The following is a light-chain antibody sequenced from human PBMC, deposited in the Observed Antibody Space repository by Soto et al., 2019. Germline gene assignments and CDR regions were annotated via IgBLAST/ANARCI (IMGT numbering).Light chain of an antibody. Sequence: EIVLTQSPGTLSLSPGERATLSCRASQSVSSSYLAWYQQKPGQAPRLLIYGASSRATGIPDRFSGSGSGTDFTLTIRRLEPEDFAVYYCQQYGSSLRVTFGQGTRLEIK. CDR3: QQYGSSLRVT. CDR1: QSVSSSY. CDR2: GAS. J-gene: IGKJ5*01. V-gene: IGKV3-20*01.